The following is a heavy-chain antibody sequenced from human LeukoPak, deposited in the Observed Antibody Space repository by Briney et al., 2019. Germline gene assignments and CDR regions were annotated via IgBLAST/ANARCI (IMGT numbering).Heavy chain of an antibody. V-gene: IGHV3-21*01. CDR3: ARDQAYVVTTWESGMDV. J-gene: IGHJ6*02. Sequence: GSMRLSCAASGFTFSSYSMNWVSQAPGKGLEWVSSISSSNSYIYYADSVKGPLNDSRDNAKYSLYLHMNSLRAEDTAVYYCARDQAYVVTTWESGMDVWGQGTPVPVSS. CDR1: GFTFSSYS. D-gene: IGHD2-21*02. CDR2: ISSSNSYI.